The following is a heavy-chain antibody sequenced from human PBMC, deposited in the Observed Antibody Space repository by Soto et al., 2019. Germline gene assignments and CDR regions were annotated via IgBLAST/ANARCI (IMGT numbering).Heavy chain of an antibody. CDR1: GGTFSSYA. D-gene: IGHD2-2*01. Sequence: ASVKVSCKASGGTFSSYAISWVRQAPGQGLEWMGGIIPIFGTANYAQKFQGRVTITADESTSTAYMELSSLRSEDTAVYYCARGASGYCSSTSCVYYYGMDVWGQGTTVTVSS. CDR2: IIPIFGTA. CDR3: ARGASGYCSSTSCVYYYGMDV. V-gene: IGHV1-69*13. J-gene: IGHJ6*02.